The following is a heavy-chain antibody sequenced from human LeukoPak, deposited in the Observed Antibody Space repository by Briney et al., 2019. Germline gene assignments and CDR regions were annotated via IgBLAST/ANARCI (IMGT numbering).Heavy chain of an antibody. Sequence: GGSLRLSCAASGFPFDGYAMHWVRQAPGKGLEWVSGISWNSGRIGYADSVKGRLTISRDNAKNYLYLQMNSLRAEDTALHYCAKDVLQNYYDSTPGPMGVWGQGTTVTVSS. CDR2: ISWNSGRI. CDR3: AKDVLQNYYDSTPGPMGV. J-gene: IGHJ6*02. V-gene: IGHV3-9*01. D-gene: IGHD3-22*01. CDR1: GFPFDGYA.